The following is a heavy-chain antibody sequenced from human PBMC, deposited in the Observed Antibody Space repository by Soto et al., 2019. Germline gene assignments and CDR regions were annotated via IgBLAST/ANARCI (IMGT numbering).Heavy chain of an antibody. Sequence: ASVKVSCKASGYTFTSYGISWVRQARGQGLDWMGWISAYNGNTKYAQDHQGRVTMTTDTSTSTAYMERRSLRSDDTAVYYCARFSGGSYNTYYFYYGMDVWGQGTTVTVSS. CDR3: ARFSGGSYNTYYFYYGMDV. J-gene: IGHJ6*02. CDR1: GYTFTSYG. CDR2: ISAYNGNT. D-gene: IGHD2-15*01. V-gene: IGHV1-18*01.